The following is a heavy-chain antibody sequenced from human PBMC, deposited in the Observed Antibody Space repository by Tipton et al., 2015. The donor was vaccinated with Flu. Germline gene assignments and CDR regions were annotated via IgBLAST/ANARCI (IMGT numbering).Heavy chain of an antibody. CDR3: ARQLSVGATSGFDY. CDR1: GYSISSGYC. Sequence: TLSLTCAVSGYSISSGYCWGWIRQPPGKGLEWIGSIYHSGSTYYNPSLKSRVTISVDTSKNQFSLKLSSVTAADTAVYYCARQLSVGATSGFDYWGQGTLVTVSS. CDR2: IYHSGST. D-gene: IGHD1-26*01. J-gene: IGHJ4*02. V-gene: IGHV4-38-2*01.